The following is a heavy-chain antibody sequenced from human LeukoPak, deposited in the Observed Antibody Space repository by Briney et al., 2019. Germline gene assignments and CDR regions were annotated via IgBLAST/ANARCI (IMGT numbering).Heavy chain of an antibody. CDR2: IYYSGSA. CDR1: GGSIGSSSYY. CDR3: AGLGYCSSTSCYDAEYYYYYMDV. V-gene: IGHV4-39*01. J-gene: IGHJ6*03. Sequence: PSETLSLTXTVSGGSIGSSSYYWGWIRQPPGKGLEWIGSIYYSGSAYYNPSLKSRVTISVDTSKNQFSLKLSSVTAADTAVYYCAGLGYCSSTSCYDAEYYYYYMDVWGKGTTVTVSS. D-gene: IGHD2-2*01.